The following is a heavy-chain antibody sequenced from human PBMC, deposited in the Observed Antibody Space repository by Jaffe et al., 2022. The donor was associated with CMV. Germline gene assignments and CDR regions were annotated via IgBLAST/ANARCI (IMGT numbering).Heavy chain of an antibody. Sequence: QVQLQQWGAGLLKPSETLSLTCAVYGGSFSGYYWSWIRQPPGKGLEWIGEINHSGSTNYNPSLKSRVTISVDTSKNQFSLKLSSVTAADTAVYYCARTRSGYFYFYYGMDVWGQGTTVTVSS. V-gene: IGHV4-34*01. CDR2: INHSGST. J-gene: IGHJ6*02. CDR3: ARTRSGYFYFYYGMDV. D-gene: IGHD3-3*01. CDR1: GGSFSGYY.